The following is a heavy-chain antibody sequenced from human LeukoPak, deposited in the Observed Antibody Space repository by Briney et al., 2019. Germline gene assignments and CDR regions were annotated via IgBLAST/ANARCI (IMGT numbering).Heavy chain of an antibody. J-gene: IGHJ4*02. CDR2: ISSSSSYI. D-gene: IGHD6-19*01. V-gene: IGHV3-21*01. CDR3: ARVYDRYSSGWYSPYLDY. CDR1: GFTFSSYS. Sequence: GGSLRLSCAASGFTFSSYSMNWVRQAPGKGLEWVSSISSSSSYIYYADSVKGRFTISRDNAKNSLYLQMNSLRAEDTAVYYCARVYDRYSSGWYSPYLDYWGQGTLVTVSS.